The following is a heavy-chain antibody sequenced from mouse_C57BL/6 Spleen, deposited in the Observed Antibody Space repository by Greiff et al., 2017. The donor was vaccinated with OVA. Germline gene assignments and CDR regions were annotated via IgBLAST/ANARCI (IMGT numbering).Heavy chain of an antibody. Sequence: VKLQESGAELVKPGASVKMSCKASGYTFTTYPIEWMKQNHGKSLEWIGNFHPYNDDTKYNEKFKGKATLTVEKSSSTVYLELSRLTSDDSAVYYCARSYYYGSSPYFDVWGTGTTVTVSS. J-gene: IGHJ1*03. CDR3: ARSYYYGSSPYFDV. D-gene: IGHD1-1*01. CDR2: FHPYNDDT. V-gene: IGHV1-47*01. CDR1: GYTFTTYP.